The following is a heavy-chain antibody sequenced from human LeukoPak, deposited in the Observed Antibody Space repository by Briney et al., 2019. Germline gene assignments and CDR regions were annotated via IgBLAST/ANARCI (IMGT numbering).Heavy chain of an antibody. D-gene: IGHD6-13*01. CDR2: TNWDGDST. CDR1: GFSFDDYG. Sequence: GGSLRLSCAASGFSFDDYGMSWVRQAPGKGLEWVSGTNWDGDSTDYADSVKGRFTISRDNAKNSLYLQMNSLRAEDTAVFYCARDQGSSWSRIFDYWGQGTLVTVSS. J-gene: IGHJ4*02. CDR3: ARDQGSSWSRIFDY. V-gene: IGHV3-20*04.